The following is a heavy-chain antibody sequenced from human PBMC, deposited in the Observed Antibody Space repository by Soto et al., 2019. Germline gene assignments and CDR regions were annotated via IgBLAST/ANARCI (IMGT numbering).Heavy chain of an antibody. CDR1: GGSIRSGGYY. V-gene: IGHV4-31*03. Sequence: SSETLSLTCTVSGGSIRSGGYYWSWIRQHTGKGLEWIGYIYYSGSTYYNPSLKSRVTISVDTSKNQFSLKLSSVTAADTAVYYCARKREIDLYYYGMDVWGQGTTVTVSS. J-gene: IGHJ6*02. CDR3: ARKREIDLYYYGMDV. CDR2: IYYSGST.